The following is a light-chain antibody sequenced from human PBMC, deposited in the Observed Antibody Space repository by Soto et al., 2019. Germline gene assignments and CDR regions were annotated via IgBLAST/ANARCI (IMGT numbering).Light chain of an antibody. J-gene: IGKJ3*01. V-gene: IGKV1-33*01. CDR2: DAS. CDR3: QHEIT. Sequence: DIQMTQSPSSLSASVGDRVTITCQASQDISNYLNWYQQKPGKAPKLLIYDASNLETGVPSRFSGSGSGTDFTFTISSLQPEDIETYYCQHEITFGHGTKVDIK. CDR1: QDISNY.